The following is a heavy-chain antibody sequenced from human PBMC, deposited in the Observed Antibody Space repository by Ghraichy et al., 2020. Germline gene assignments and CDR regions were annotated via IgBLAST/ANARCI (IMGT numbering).Heavy chain of an antibody. CDR2: IYHSGST. Sequence: SETLSLTCAVSGYSISSGYYWGWIRQPPGKGLEWIGSIYHSGSTYYNPSLKSRVTISVDTSKNQFSLKLSSVTAADTAVYYCARDFSESSSTSHYFWGSSYYYYGMDVWGQGTTVTVSS. D-gene: IGHD2-2*01. CDR1: GYSISSGYY. CDR3: ARDFSESSSTSHYFWGSSYYYYGMDV. J-gene: IGHJ6*02. V-gene: IGHV4-38-2*02.